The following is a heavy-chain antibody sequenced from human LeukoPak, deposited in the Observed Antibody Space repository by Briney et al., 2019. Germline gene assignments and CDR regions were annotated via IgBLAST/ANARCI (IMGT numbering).Heavy chain of an antibody. CDR1: GGSISSSSYY. J-gene: IGHJ5*02. CDR3: LSGLGFPSGFDP. CDR2: IYYSGST. V-gene: IGHV4-39*01. D-gene: IGHD6-19*01. Sequence: PAETLSLSCTVSGGSISSSSYYWGWIRQPPGKGLEWIGSIYYSGSTYYNPSLKSRATISVDTSKNQFSLKLSSVTAADTAVYYCLSGLGFPSGFDPWGQGTLVTVSS.